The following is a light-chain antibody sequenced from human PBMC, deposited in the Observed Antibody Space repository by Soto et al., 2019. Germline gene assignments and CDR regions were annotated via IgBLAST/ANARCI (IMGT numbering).Light chain of an antibody. CDR3: MQPLQSWT. Sequence: DIVMRQSTLSLPVTPGEPSSISCRSNQSLLHSNGYNYLDWYLQKPGQSPQLLIYLGSNRASGVPDRFSGSGSGTDFTLKISRVEAEDVGVYYCMQPLQSWTFGQGTKVDIK. CDR1: QSLLHSNGYNY. V-gene: IGKV2-28*01. J-gene: IGKJ1*01. CDR2: LGS.